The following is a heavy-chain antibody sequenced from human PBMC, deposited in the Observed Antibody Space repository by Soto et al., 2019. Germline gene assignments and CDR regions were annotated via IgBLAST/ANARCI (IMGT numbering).Heavy chain of an antibody. CDR1: GGSITSNYY. Sequence: PSETLSLTCPVSGGSITSNYYSGWIRQPPGKGLEWIGSIYYSGSTYYNPSLKSRVTISVDTSKNQFSLKLSSVTAADTAVYYCATIPATTILTDYWGQGTLVTVS. CDR2: IYYSGST. J-gene: IGHJ4*02. CDR3: ATIPATTILTDY. D-gene: IGHD2-2*02. V-gene: IGHV4-39*01.